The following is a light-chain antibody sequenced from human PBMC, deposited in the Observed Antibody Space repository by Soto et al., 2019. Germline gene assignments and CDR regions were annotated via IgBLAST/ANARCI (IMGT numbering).Light chain of an antibody. Sequence: QSALTQPVSVSGSPGQSIAISCTGTSSDVGIYNYVSWYQQHPGKAPKLMIYEVSNRPSGVSNRFSGSKSGNTASLTISGLQAEDEADYYCSSYTSSSTLYVFGTGTKLTVL. CDR1: SSDVGIYNY. J-gene: IGLJ1*01. V-gene: IGLV2-14*01. CDR3: SSYTSSSTLYV. CDR2: EVS.